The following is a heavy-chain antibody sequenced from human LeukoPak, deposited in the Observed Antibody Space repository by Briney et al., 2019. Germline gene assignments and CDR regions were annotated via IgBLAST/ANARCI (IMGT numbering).Heavy chain of an antibody. D-gene: IGHD3-22*01. CDR2: IHYSGST. CDR3: KGSSGYSYDYYMDV. J-gene: IGHJ6*03. V-gene: IGHV4-34*03. CDR1: GGSFSGYY. Sequence: SETLSLTCAVYGGSFSGYYWGWIRQPPGKGLEWIGSIHYSGSTYYNPSLKSRVTISVDTSKNQFSLKLSSVTAADTAVYYCKGSSGYSYDYYMDVWGIGTTVTVSS.